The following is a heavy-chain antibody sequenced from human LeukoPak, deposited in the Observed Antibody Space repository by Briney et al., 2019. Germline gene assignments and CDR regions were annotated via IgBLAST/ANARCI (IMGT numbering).Heavy chain of an antibody. D-gene: IGHD2-15*01. V-gene: IGHV3-23*01. Sequence: QSGGSLRLSCAAAGFTFSDYGMNWVRQAPGKGLEWVSGISGSGISTYYADSVKGRFTISRDNSKNTLYLQMNSLRVEDTAVYYCAKDLLGYCSGGSCYMYAFDIWGQGTMVTVSS. CDR2: ISGSGIST. CDR3: AKDLLGYCSGGSCYMYAFDI. J-gene: IGHJ3*02. CDR1: GFTFSDYG.